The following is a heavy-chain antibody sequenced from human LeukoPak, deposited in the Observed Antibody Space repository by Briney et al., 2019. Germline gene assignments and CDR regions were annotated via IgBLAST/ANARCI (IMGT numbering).Heavy chain of an antibody. J-gene: IGHJ4*02. CDR2: INNTGST. CDR3: ARGYGGLRGWYGREKKFDY. V-gene: IGHV4-34*01. D-gene: IGHD6-19*01. Sequence: SETPFLTCAVSGGFVCGCYSRWIRHPPPKGRVYIGAINNTGSTNYNPSLKSRVTISVDTSKNQFSLKLSSVTAADTAVYYCARGYGGLRGWYGREKKFDYWGQGTLVTVSS. CDR1: GGFVCGCY.